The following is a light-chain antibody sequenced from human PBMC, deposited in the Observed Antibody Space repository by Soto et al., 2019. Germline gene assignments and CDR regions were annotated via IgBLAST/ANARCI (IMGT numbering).Light chain of an antibody. CDR2: EVS. CDR1: SRDVGGYNY. Sequence: QSVLTQPASVSGSPGQSITISCTGTSRDVGGYNYVSWHQQHPGKAPKVIITEVSNRPSGVSNRFSGSKSGNTASLTISGLQAEDEADYDCSSYISSSTFVVFCGGTKLTVL. J-gene: IGLJ2*01. V-gene: IGLV2-14*01. CDR3: SSYISSSTFVV.